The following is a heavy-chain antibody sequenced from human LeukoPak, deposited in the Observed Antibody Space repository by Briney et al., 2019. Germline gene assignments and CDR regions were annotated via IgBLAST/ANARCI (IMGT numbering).Heavy chain of an antibody. Sequence: PGGSQRLSCAASGFTFSRYWMTWVRQAPGKGLEWVANIKQGGSEKYYVDSVKGRFTISRDNAENSLYLQMNSLRVEDTAVYYCARWDSDTSGDIDHWGQGTLVTVSS. V-gene: IGHV3-7*01. J-gene: IGHJ4*02. CDR3: ARWDSDTSGDIDH. D-gene: IGHD3-22*01. CDR2: IKQGGSEK. CDR1: GFTFSRYW.